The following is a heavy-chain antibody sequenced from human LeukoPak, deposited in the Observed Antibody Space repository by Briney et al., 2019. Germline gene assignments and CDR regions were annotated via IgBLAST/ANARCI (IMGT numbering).Heavy chain of an antibody. V-gene: IGHV6-1*01. CDR3: ARDSDSYSSSWYSSFSWFDP. CDR1: GDSVSSNSAA. D-gene: IGHD6-13*01. J-gene: IGHJ5*02. CDR2: TYYRPKWYN. Sequence: SQTLSLTCAISGDSVSSNSAAWNWIRQSPSRGLEWLGRTYYRPKWYNDYAVSVKSRITINPDTSKNQFSLQLNSVTPEDTAVYYCARDSDSYSSSWYSSFSWFDPWGQGTLVTVSS.